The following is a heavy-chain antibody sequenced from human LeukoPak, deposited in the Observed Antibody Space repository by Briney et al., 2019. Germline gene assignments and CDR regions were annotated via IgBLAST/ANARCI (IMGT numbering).Heavy chain of an antibody. D-gene: IGHD2-2*01. V-gene: IGHV3-64*02. CDR3: ATYPPYFDY. CDR1: GFTFSSYA. Sequence: GGSLRLSCAASGFTFSSYAMHRVRQAPGKGLEYVSAISSNGGSTYYADSVKGRFTISRDNSKNTLYLQMGSLRAKDMAVYYCATYPPYFDYWGQGTLVTVSS. CDR2: ISSNGGST. J-gene: IGHJ4*02.